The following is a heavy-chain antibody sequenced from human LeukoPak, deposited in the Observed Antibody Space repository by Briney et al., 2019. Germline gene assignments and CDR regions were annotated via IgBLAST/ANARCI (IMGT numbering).Heavy chain of an antibody. V-gene: IGHV1-2*02. Sequence: ASVKVSCKASGYTFTGYYMHWVRQAPGQGLEWMGWINPNSGGTNYAQKFQGRVTMTRDTSISTAYMELSRLRSDDTAVYYCARDHYSTYGGNSPEYMDVWGKGTTVTVSS. CDR3: ARDHYSTYGGNSPEYMDV. J-gene: IGHJ6*03. D-gene: IGHD4-23*01. CDR2: INPNSGGT. CDR1: GYTFTGYY.